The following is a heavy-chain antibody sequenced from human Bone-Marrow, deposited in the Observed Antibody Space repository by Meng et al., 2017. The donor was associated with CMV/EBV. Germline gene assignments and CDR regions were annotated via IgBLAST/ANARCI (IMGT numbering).Heavy chain of an antibody. Sequence: QGQRPGAGPGLVKPSQTLSLTCTGSGGSISSGDYYWSWIRQPPGKGLEWIGYIYYSGSTYYNPSLKSRVTISVDTSKNQFSLKLSSVTAADTAVYYCARVLSGYFDYWGQGTLVTVSS. D-gene: IGHD2-15*01. J-gene: IGHJ4*02. CDR1: GGSISSGDYY. CDR2: IYYSGST. CDR3: ARVLSGYFDY. V-gene: IGHV4-30-4*08.